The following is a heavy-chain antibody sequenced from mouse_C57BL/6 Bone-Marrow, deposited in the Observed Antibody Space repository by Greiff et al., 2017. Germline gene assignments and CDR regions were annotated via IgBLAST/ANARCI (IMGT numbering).Heavy chain of an antibody. V-gene: IGHV14-2*01. Sequence: EVKLLESGAELVKPGASVKLSCTASGFNIKDYYMHWVKQWTEQGLEWIGRLDPEDGETKYAPKFQGKATITADTSSNTAYLQLSSLTSEDTAVYYCAAHRWLLLYFDVWGTGTTVTVSS. CDR1: GFNIKDYY. J-gene: IGHJ1*03. D-gene: IGHD2-3*01. CDR3: AAHRWLLLYFDV. CDR2: LDPEDGET.